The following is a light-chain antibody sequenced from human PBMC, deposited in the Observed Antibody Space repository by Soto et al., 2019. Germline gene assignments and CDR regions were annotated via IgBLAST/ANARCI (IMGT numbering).Light chain of an antibody. CDR2: DVS. CDR1: DVGGYNY. Sequence: DVGGYNYVSWYQQHPGKAPKLMIYDVSNRPSGVSNRFSGSKSGNTASLTISGLQAEDEADYYCSSYTSSSTLIVFGTGTKVTVL. J-gene: IGLJ1*01. CDR3: SSYTSSSTLIV. V-gene: IGLV2-14*04.